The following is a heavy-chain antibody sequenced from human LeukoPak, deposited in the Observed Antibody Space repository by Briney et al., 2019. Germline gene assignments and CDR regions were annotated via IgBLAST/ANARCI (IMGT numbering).Heavy chain of an antibody. CDR2: TSSDGSST. D-gene: IGHD6-13*01. Sequence: GGSLRLSCAASGFTFSSYWMHWVRQAPGKGLVWVSRTSSDGSSTTYADSVKGRFTISRDNATNTLYLQMSSLRAEDTAVYYCGRGGKVEQLVLARWGQGSLVTVSS. CDR1: GFTFSSYW. J-gene: IGHJ4*02. V-gene: IGHV3-74*01. CDR3: GRGGKVEQLVLAR.